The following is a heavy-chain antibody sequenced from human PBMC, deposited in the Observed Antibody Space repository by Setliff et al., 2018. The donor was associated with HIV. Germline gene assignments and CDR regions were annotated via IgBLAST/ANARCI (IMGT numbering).Heavy chain of an antibody. D-gene: IGHD3-10*01. CDR1: GFTFSSYA. J-gene: IGHJ4*01. CDR3: AKKTAAYTSGSWLHY. CDR2: ISGSTGST. V-gene: IGHV3-23*01. Sequence: GGSLRLSCAASGFTFSSYAMSWVRQAPGKGLEWVSAISGSTGSTYYADSVKGRFTISRDNSKNTLYLQMNSLRAEDTAVYYCAKKTAAYTSGSWLHYWGQGTLVTVSS.